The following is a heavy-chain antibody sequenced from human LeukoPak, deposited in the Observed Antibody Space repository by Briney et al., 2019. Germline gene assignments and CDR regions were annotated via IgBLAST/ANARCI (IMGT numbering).Heavy chain of an antibody. CDR1: GFTFNTFT. Sequence: GGSLRLSCAASGFTFNTFTMIWVRQAPGKGLEWVSVISASGDTTYYADSVKGRFTISRDNFKNTLFLQMNSLRDDGTAVYFCASPDTPRAVSHSGAWYYFDYWGQGTLVTVSS. CDR3: ASPDTPRAVSHSGAWYYFDY. D-gene: IGHD6-13*01. J-gene: IGHJ4*02. CDR2: ISASGDTT. V-gene: IGHV3-23*01.